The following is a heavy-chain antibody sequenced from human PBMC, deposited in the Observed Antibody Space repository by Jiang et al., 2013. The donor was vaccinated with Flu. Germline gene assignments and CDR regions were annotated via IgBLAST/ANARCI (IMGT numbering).Heavy chain of an antibody. Sequence: VPTGGPLRLSCAASGFSFSSYAMSWVRQAPGKGLEWVSGISNSGGSTYYADSVKGRFTISRDNSKNTLYLQMNSLRAEDTAVYYCAKCRRGTLPYYYYYGMDVWGQGTTVTVSS. J-gene: IGHJ6*02. D-gene: IGHD3-16*01. CDR2: ISNSGGST. CDR1: GFSFSSYA. V-gene: IGHV3-23*01. CDR3: AKCRRGTLPYYYYYGMDV.